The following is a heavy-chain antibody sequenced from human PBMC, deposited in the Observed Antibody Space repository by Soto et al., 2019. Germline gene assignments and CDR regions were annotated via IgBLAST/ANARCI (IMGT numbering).Heavy chain of an antibody. V-gene: IGHV3-23*01. D-gene: IGHD2-21*02. J-gene: IGHJ4*02. CDR2: FRSGGDDGTT. CDR1: GFNFSSYS. Sequence: PGGSLILSCAASGFNFSSYSMSWVRQAPGKGLEWVSGFRSGGDDGTTYYADSVKGRFTISRDNSKNTLFLQMDSLRAEDTAVYYCARDPLAYCGGDCVPMGGPDYWGQGTLVTVSS. CDR3: ARDPLAYCGGDCVPMGGPDY.